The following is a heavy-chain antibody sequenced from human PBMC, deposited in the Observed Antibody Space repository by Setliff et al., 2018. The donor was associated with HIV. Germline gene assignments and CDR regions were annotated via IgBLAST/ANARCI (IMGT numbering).Heavy chain of an antibody. Sequence: TLSLTCTVSGGSINSYFWSWIRQPPGKGLEWIGYIHASGKTNYNPSLKSRVTISLDTSKMQFSLHLTSVTAADTAVYYCATLDPSGGNFLAYWGQGTLVTVSS. CDR2: IHASGKT. CDR1: GGSINSYF. J-gene: IGHJ4*02. CDR3: ATLDPSGGNFLAY. D-gene: IGHD2-21*02. V-gene: IGHV4-4*09.